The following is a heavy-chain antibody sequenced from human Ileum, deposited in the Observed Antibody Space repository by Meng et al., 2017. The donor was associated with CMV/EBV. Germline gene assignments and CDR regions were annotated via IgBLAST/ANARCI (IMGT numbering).Heavy chain of an antibody. V-gene: IGHV3-30*18. CDR1: GFSFSSSG. CDR2: ISFDGNYK. Sequence: ASGFSFSSSGMHWFRQAPGKGLEWVAIISFDGNYKHYGDSVKGRFTISRDNSKNTLYLQMDSLRAEDTALYHCAKDLTGYYIGWFDPWGQGTLVTVSS. J-gene: IGHJ5*02. CDR3: AKDLTGYYIGWFDP. D-gene: IGHD3-9*01.